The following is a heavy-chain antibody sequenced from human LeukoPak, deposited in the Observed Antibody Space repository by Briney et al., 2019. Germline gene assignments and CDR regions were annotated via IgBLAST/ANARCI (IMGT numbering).Heavy chain of an antibody. V-gene: IGHV3-33*08. CDR3: ARGPYYYDISGSPGGDY. J-gene: IGHJ4*02. CDR2: IWYDGTNK. Sequence: GGSLRLSCAASGFIFSGYGMHWVRQAPGKGLECVALIWYDGTNKYYADSVKGRFTISRDSSKNTLYLQMKNLRAEDTAVYYCARGPYYYDISGSPGGDYWGQGTLVTVSS. D-gene: IGHD3-22*01. CDR1: GFIFSGYG.